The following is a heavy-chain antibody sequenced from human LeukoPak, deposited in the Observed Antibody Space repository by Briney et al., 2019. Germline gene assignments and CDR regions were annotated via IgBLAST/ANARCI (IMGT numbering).Heavy chain of an antibody. CDR1: GFTFSSYW. D-gene: IGHD3-22*01. J-gene: IGHJ4*02. V-gene: IGHV3-7*01. CDR3: ASLIYYDSSGHFPNYFDY. Sequence: GGSLRLSCAASGFTFSSYWMSWVRQAPGKGLEWVANIKQDGSEKYYVDSVKGRFTISRDNAKNLLYLQMNSLRAEDTAVYYCASLIYYDSSGHFPNYFDYWGQGTLVTVSS. CDR2: IKQDGSEK.